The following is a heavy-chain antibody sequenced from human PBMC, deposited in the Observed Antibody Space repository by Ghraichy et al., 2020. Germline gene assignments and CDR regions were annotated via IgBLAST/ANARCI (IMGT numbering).Heavy chain of an antibody. V-gene: IGHV2-5*01. CDR1: GFSLSTSGVG. CDR3: AHIALRYFDWLFHNDAFDI. Sequence: SGPTLVKPTQTLTLTCTFSGFSLSTSGVGVGWIRQPPGKALEWLALIYWNDDKRYSPSLKSRLTITKDTSKNQVVLTMTNMDPVDTATYYCAHIALRYFDWLFHNDAFDIWGQGTMVTVSS. J-gene: IGHJ3*02. D-gene: IGHD3-9*01. CDR2: IYWNDDK.